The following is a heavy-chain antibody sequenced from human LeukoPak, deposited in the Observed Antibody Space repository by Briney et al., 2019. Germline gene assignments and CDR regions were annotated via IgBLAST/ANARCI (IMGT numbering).Heavy chain of an antibody. V-gene: IGHV1-69*01. Sequence: SVKVSCKASGGTFSSYAISWVRQAPGQGHEWMGGIIPIFGTANYAQKFQGRVTITADESTSTAYMELSSLRSEDTAVYYCAREEGAIVVVPAAPSWFDPWGQGTLVTVSS. J-gene: IGHJ5*02. CDR1: GGTFSSYA. CDR2: IIPIFGTA. CDR3: AREEGAIVVVPAAPSWFDP. D-gene: IGHD2-2*01.